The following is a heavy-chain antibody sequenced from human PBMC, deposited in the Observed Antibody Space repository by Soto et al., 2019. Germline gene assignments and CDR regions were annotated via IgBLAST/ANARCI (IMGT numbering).Heavy chain of an antibody. V-gene: IGHV3-30*18. Sequence: GGSLRLSCAASGFTFSSYGMHWVRQAPGKGLEWVAVISYDGSNKYYADSVKGRFTISRDNSKNTLYLQMNSLRAEDTAVYYCAKDFFRSSWFFDYWGQGTLVTVSS. CDR3: AKDFFRSSWFFDY. D-gene: IGHD6-13*01. CDR2: ISYDGSNK. J-gene: IGHJ4*02. CDR1: GFTFSSYG.